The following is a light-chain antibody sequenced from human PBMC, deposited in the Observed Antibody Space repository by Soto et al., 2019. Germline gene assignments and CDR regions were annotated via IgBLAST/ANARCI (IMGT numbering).Light chain of an antibody. CDR2: DAS. V-gene: IGKV3-11*01. J-gene: IGKJ4*01. CDR3: QQRSNWPPT. CDR1: QSVSSY. Sequence: DIVLTQSPAPLSLSPGERATLSCMASQSVSSYLAWYQQKPGQAPRLLIYDASTRATGIPARFSGSWSGTDCTLTISSLEPEDVAVYYCQQRSNWPPTLGGGTKVDIK.